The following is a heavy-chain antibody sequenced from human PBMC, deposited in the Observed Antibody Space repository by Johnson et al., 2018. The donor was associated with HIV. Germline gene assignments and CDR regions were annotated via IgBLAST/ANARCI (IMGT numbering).Heavy chain of an antibody. CDR2: IRYDGSNK. D-gene: IGHD2-15*01. Sequence: QVQLVESGGGLVKPGGSLRLSCAASGLTFKNFAMSWVRQAPGKGLEWVAFIRYDGSNKYYADSVKGRFTISRDNAKNSLYLQMNSLRAEDTAFYYCATESRYCSGGSCQDAFDIWGQGTMVTVSS. V-gene: IGHV3-30*02. CDR1: GLTFKNFA. J-gene: IGHJ3*02. CDR3: ATESRYCSGGSCQDAFDI.